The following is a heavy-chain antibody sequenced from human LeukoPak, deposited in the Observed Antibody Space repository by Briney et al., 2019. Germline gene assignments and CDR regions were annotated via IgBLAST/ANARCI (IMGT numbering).Heavy chain of an antibody. D-gene: IGHD3-3*01. CDR2: ISYDGSNK. CDR3: VGVRFLEWLGDAFDI. CDR1: GFTFSSYA. V-gene: IGHV3-30-3*01. Sequence: GGSLRLSCAASGFTFSSYAKHWVRQAPGKGLEWVAVISYDGSNKYYADSVKGRFTISRDNSKNTLYLQMNSLRAEDTAVYYCVGVRFLEWLGDAFDIWGQGTMVTVSS. J-gene: IGHJ3*02.